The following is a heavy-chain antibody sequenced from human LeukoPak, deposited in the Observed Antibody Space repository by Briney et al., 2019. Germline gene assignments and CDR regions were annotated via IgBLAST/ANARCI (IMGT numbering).Heavy chain of an antibody. CDR3: ARAKAHIVVANPFDY. Sequence: SETLSLTCTVSGYSISSGFYWGWIRQPPGKGLEWIGSIYHSGTTHYNSSLKSRVTITVDTSKNPFSLKLSSVTAADTAVYYCARAKAHIVVANPFDYWGQGTLVTVSS. D-gene: IGHD2-21*01. J-gene: IGHJ4*02. CDR2: IYHSGTT. CDR1: GYSISSGFY. V-gene: IGHV4-38-2*02.